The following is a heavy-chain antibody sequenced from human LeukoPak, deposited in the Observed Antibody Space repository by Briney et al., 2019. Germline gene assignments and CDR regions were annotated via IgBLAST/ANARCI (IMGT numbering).Heavy chain of an antibody. Sequence: SETLSLTCNVSGDSISSYYWSWIRQPPEKGLEWIGYIYYSGSTNYNPSLKSRVTISVDTSKTQFSLKMNSVTAADTAVYYCARLQRITMAGPDYWYFDLWGRGTRVTVSS. CDR1: GDSISSYY. CDR3: ARLQRITMAGPDYWYFDL. V-gene: IGHV4-59*01. J-gene: IGHJ2*01. CDR2: IYYSGST. D-gene: IGHD3-10*01.